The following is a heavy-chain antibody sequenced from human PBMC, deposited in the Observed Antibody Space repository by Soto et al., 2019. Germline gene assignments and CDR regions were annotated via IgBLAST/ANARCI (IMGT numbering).Heavy chain of an antibody. D-gene: IGHD3-10*01. CDR1: GFTFSSSG. CDR2: ISYDGSNK. J-gene: IGHJ4*02. V-gene: IGHV3-30*18. Sequence: QVQLVESGGGVVQPGRSLRLSCAASGFTFSSSGLHWVRQAPGKGLEWVAVISYDGSNKYYADSVKGRFTISRDNSKNTLYLQMNSLRAEDTAVYYCAKDNMVRGVFDYWGQVTLVTVSS. CDR3: AKDNMVRGVFDY.